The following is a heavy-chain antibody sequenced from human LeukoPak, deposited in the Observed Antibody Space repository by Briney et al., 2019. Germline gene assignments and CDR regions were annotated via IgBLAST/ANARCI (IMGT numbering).Heavy chain of an antibody. CDR1: GVSVSSSSYY. D-gene: IGHD3-22*01. Sequence: SETLSLTCTVSGVSVSSSSYYWGWIRQPPGKWLEWIGSIYYSGSTYYNPSLKSRVTISVDTSKDQFSLKLSSVTAADTAVYYCARHFRHYYDTSGPVGYFDYWGQGTLVTVSS. J-gene: IGHJ4*02. V-gene: IGHV4-39*01. CDR2: IYYSGST. CDR3: ARHFRHYYDTSGPVGYFDY.